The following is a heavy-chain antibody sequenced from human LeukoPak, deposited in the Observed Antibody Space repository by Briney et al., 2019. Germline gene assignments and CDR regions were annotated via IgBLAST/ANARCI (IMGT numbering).Heavy chain of an antibody. CDR2: ISAYNGNT. Sequence: GSSVKVSCKASGGTFSSYAISWVRQAPGQGLEWMGWISAYNGNTNYAQKLQGRVTMTTDTSTSTAYMELRSLRSDDTAVYYCARTTTNLDYWGQGTLVTVSS. D-gene: IGHD1-1*01. CDR1: GGTFSSYA. J-gene: IGHJ4*02. V-gene: IGHV1-18*01. CDR3: ARTTTNLDY.